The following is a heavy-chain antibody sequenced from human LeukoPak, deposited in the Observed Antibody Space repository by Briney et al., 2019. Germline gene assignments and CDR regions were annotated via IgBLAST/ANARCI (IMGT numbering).Heavy chain of an antibody. CDR3: ARDRLYYDFWSGYPQVSWFDP. D-gene: IGHD3-3*01. Sequence: ASVKVSCKASGYTFTSYGISWVRQAPGQGLEWMGWISAYNGNTNYAQKLQGRVTMTTDTSTSTAYMELRSLRSDDTAVYYCARDRLYYDFWSGYPQVSWFDPWGQGTLVTVSS. V-gene: IGHV1-18*01. CDR2: ISAYNGNT. J-gene: IGHJ5*02. CDR1: GYTFTSYG.